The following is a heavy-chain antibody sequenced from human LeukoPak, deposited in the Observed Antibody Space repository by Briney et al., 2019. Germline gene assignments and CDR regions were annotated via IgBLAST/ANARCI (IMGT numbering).Heavy chain of an antibody. J-gene: IGHJ4*02. CDR3: ARELYCSGGSCYSWPSPGTVDY. V-gene: IGHV1-18*01. D-gene: IGHD2-15*01. Sequence: ASVKVSCKASGYTFTKYGITWVRQAPGQGLEWMGWISTYNGNTNYAQKLQGRVTMTTDTSTSTAYMELRSLRSDDTAVYYCARELYCSGGSCYSWPSPGTVDYWGQGTLVTVSS. CDR2: ISTYNGNT. CDR1: GYTFTKYG.